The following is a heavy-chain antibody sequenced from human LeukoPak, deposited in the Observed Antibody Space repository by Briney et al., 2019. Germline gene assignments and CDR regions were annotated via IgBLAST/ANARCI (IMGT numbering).Heavy chain of an antibody. V-gene: IGHV3-30*03. J-gene: IGHJ4*02. Sequence: GGSLRLSCAASGFTFSSYGMHWVRQAPGKGLEWVAVISYDGSNKYYADSVKGRFTISRDNSKNTLYLQMNSLRAEDTAVYYCVLAAASFDYWGQGTLVTVSS. CDR1: GFTFSSYG. CDR2: ISYDGSNK. D-gene: IGHD6-13*01. CDR3: VLAAASFDY.